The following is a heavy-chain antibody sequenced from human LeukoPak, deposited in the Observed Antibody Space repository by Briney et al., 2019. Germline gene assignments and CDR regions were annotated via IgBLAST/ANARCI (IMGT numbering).Heavy chain of an antibody. D-gene: IGHD3-9*01. V-gene: IGHV3-30*18. CDR2: ISYDAKSN. Sequence: GRSLRLSCVTSGFTFSSYGMHWVRQVPGKGLEWVAVISYDAKSNYHVDSVKGRFTISRDNSKNTLYLQMNSLRAEDTAVYYCAKDGYYDILTGLYYYYYMDVWGKGTTVTISS. CDR1: GFTFSSYG. J-gene: IGHJ6*03. CDR3: AKDGYYDILTGLYYYYYMDV.